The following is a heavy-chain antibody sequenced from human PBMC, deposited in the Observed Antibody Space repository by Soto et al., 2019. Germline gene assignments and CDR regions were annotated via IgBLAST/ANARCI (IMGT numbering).Heavy chain of an antibody. J-gene: IGHJ4*02. CDR3: TRGGFSYGSSYFDY. CDR1: GFTFSDYS. V-gene: IGHV3-48*04. D-gene: IGHD3-10*01. CDR2: ISSSGSSK. Sequence: PGGSVRLSCAASGFTFSDYSVNWVRQAPGKGLEWVSSISSSGSSKYYEDTVKGRFTISRDSAKNSLYLQMNSLRVEDTAIYYCTRGGFSYGSSYFDYWGQGTQVTVSS.